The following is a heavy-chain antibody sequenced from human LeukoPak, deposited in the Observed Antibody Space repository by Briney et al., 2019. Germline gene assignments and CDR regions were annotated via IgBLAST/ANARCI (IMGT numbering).Heavy chain of an antibody. Sequence: GGSLRLSCAASGFTFSSYSMNWVRQAPGKGLEWVSYISSSSSTIYYADSVKGRFTISRDNAKNSLYLQVNSLRDEDTAVYYCARDLLDGSYYLDYWGQGTLVTVSS. J-gene: IGHJ4*02. D-gene: IGHD1-26*01. CDR3: ARDLLDGSYYLDY. CDR1: GFTFSSYS. V-gene: IGHV3-48*02. CDR2: ISSSSSTI.